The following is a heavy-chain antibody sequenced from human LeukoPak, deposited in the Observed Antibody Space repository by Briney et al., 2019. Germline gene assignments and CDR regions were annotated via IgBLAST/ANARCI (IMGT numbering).Heavy chain of an antibody. CDR1: GYTFTRYY. CDR3: ARDGGMVRGSHGP. Sequence: ASVKVSCKASGYTFTRYYMHWVRQAPGQGLEWMGRINPNSGGTNYAQKFQGRVTMTRDASISTAYMELSRLRSDDTAVYYCARDGGMVRGSHGPWGQGTLVTVSS. CDR2: INPNSGGT. D-gene: IGHD3-10*01. V-gene: IGHV1-2*06. J-gene: IGHJ5*02.